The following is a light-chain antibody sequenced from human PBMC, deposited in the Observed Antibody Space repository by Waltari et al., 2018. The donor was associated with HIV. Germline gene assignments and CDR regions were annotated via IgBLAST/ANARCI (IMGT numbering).Light chain of an antibody. Sequence: EIVLTQSTGTLSLSPGEGATLSCRASQTVTSSHLAWYQQRPGQAPRLLIYDASNRPTGIPGRFSGRGSGTDFTLTISRLEPEDFAVYYCHQYAASPRTFGQGTKVEIK. V-gene: IGKV3-20*01. CDR3: HQYAASPRT. CDR2: DAS. CDR1: QTVTSSH. J-gene: IGKJ2*01.